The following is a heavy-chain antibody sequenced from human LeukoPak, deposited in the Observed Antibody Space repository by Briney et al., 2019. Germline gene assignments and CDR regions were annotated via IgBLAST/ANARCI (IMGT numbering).Heavy chain of an antibody. CDR2: MYYTGTT. V-gene: IGHV4-59*08. CDR1: GGSINSSS. Sequence: PSETLSLACSVSGGSINSSSWSWIRQPPGKGLEWIAYMYYTGTTKYNPSLSSRVTISVDASKNQFSLKLTSVTAADTAVYYCARGYTYGDFWGPDPLVTVSS. CDR3: ARGYTYGDF. D-gene: IGHD5-18*01. J-gene: IGHJ4*02.